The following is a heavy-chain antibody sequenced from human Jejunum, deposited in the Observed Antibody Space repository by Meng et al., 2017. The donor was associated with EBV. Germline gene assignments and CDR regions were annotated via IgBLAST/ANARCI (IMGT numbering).Heavy chain of an antibody. CDR3: ARRLQTDGFDW. J-gene: IGHJ4*02. V-gene: IGHV6-1*01. D-gene: IGHD5-18*01. CDR1: GDSVSSNAAT. Sequence: QAQLHQSSPGLVTPSQTLSLTCAISGDSVSSNAATWDCIRQPPSRGLEWLGRTYYRSKWYNHYAVSVKSRITVNPDTSKNQFSLQLNSVTPEDTAVYYCARRLQTDGFDWWGQGTLVTVSS. CDR2: TYYRSKWYN.